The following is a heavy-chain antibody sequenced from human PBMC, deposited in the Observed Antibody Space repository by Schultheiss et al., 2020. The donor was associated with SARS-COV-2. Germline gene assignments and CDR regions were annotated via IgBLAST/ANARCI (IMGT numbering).Heavy chain of an antibody. V-gene: IGHV3-21*01. J-gene: IGHJ4*02. CDR2: ISSSRSYM. D-gene: IGHD6-19*01. Sequence: GESLKISCAASGFTFSDYAMSWVRQAPGKGLEWVSSISSSRSYMNYADSVKGRFTISRDNSKNTLYLQMNSLRAEDTAVYYCARAELQWLVPLDYWGQGTLVTVSS. CDR1: GFTFSDYA. CDR3: ARAELQWLVPLDY.